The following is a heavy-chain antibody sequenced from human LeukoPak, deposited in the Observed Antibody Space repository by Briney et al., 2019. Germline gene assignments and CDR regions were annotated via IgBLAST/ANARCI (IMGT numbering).Heavy chain of an antibody. D-gene: IGHD2-8*01. V-gene: IGHV5-51*01. CDR1: GYTFSSYW. J-gene: IGHJ6*03. CDR2: IYPDDSDT. CDR3: ERLAYCSNDVCYSNYYYSMDV. Sequence: GESLKISCKGSGYTFSSYWIGWVRQMPGKCLEWMGIIYPDDSDTRYSASCQGQVTISAVKSISTADLQWSSLKASDTAMSSCERLAYCSNDVCYSNYYYSMDVWGKGTTVTVSS.